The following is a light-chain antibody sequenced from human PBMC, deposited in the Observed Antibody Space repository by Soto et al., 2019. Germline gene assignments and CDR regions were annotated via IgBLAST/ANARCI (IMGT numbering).Light chain of an antibody. CDR2: DVS. CDR1: SSDVGGYNY. CDR3: CSNAGSYSFRV. J-gene: IGLJ1*01. Sequence: QSALTQPRSVSGSPGQSVTISCTGTSSDVGGYNYVSWYQQYSGKAPKLMIYDVSKRPSGVPDRFSGSKSGNTASLTISGLQAEDEADYYCCSNAGSYSFRVFGTGTKVTVL. V-gene: IGLV2-11*01.